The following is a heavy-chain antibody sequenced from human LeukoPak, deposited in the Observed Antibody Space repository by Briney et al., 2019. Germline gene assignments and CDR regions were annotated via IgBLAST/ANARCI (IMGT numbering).Heavy chain of an antibody. CDR1: GYSISSCYY. D-gene: IGHD6-19*01. V-gene: IGHV4-38-2*02. CDR3: ATDTRTVGWYSAYYYYYMDV. J-gene: IGHJ6*03. Sequence: SETLSLTCAVSGYSISSCYYWGWIRQPPGKGLEWIGSIYHSGSTYYNPSLKSRVTISVDTSKNQFSLKLSSVTAADTAVYYCATDTRTVGWYSAYYYYYMDVWGKGTTVTVSS. CDR2: IYHSGST.